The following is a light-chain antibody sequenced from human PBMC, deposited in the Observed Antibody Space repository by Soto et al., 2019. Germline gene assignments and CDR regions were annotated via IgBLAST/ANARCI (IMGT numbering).Light chain of an antibody. Sequence: DIQLTQSPSLLSASVGDRVTITCRASQDISSYLAWYQQKPGRAPELLIHGAHSLHSGVPSRFSGSGSGTEFSLTISSLQPEDFATYYCQQYDNLPLTFGGGTKVEIK. J-gene: IGKJ4*01. CDR1: QDISSY. CDR2: GAH. V-gene: IGKV1-9*01. CDR3: QQYDNLPLT.